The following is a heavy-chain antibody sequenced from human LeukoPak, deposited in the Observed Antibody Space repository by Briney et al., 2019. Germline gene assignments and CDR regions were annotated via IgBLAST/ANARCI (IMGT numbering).Heavy chain of an antibody. J-gene: IGHJ3*02. CDR1: GFTFSSYE. D-gene: IGHD3-22*01. CDR2: ISSSGSTI. V-gene: IGHV3-48*03. Sequence: PGGSLRLSCAASGFTFSSYEMNWVRQAPGKGLEWVSYISSSGSTIYYADSVKGRFTISRDNAKNSLYLQMNSLRAEDTAVYYCARVTYHYESSDYGDAFDIWGQGTVVTVSS. CDR3: ARVTYHYESSDYGDAFDI.